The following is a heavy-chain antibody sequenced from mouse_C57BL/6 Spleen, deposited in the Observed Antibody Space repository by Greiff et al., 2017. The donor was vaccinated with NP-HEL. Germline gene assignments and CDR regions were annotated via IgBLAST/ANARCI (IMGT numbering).Heavy chain of an antibody. V-gene: IGHV3-6*01. CDR1: GYSITSGYY. Sequence: VQLKESGPGLVKPSQSLTLTCSVTGYSITSGYYWYWIRQFPGNKLEWMGFISYDGSNNYNQSLKNRISITRDTSKNQFFLKLNSVTTDDTATYYGAKDGGSSSWFAYWGQGTLVTVSA. D-gene: IGHD1-1*01. CDR3: AKDGGSSSWFAY. J-gene: IGHJ3*01. CDR2: ISYDGSN.